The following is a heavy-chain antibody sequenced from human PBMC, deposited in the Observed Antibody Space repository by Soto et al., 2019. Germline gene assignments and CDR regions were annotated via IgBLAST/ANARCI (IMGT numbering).Heavy chain of an antibody. V-gene: IGHV4-59*01. J-gene: IGHJ4*02. CDR1: GGSISSYY. Sequence: SETPSLTCTVSGGSISSYYWSWIRQPPGKGLEWIGYIYYSGSTNYNPSLKSRVTISVDTSKNQFSLKLSSVTAADTAVYYCARGRGVPAYYFDYWGQGTLVT. CDR2: IYYSGST. D-gene: IGHD3-10*01. CDR3: ARGRGVPAYYFDY.